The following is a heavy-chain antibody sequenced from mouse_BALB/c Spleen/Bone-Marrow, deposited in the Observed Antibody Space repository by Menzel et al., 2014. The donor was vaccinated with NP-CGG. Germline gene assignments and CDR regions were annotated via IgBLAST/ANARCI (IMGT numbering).Heavy chain of an antibody. D-gene: IGHD2-4*01. CDR1: GFSFNSYG. J-gene: IGHJ3*01. V-gene: IGHV5-9-2*01. CDR3: ARHAYYDQTEVSFVY. Sequence: EVQLVESGGGLVKSGGSLKLSCAASGFSFNSYGMSWVRQTPEKRLEWVATISGGGSYTFYPASVKGRFTISRDNAKNNLYLQLSSLRSEDTALYCCARHAYYDQTEVSFVYWGQGTLVTVSA. CDR2: ISGGGSYT.